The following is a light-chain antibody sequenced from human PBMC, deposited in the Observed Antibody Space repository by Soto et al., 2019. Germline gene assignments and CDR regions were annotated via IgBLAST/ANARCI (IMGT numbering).Light chain of an antibody. CDR2: LAS. Sequence: DIQLTQSPSFLSASVGDRVTITCRASQDINNYLAWYQQRPGRAPNLLISLASALQSGVPSRFSGSRYGTAFRLTISSPQPEDSSTYYCQQFKSYPLTFGGGTKIEIK. CDR1: QDINNY. CDR3: QQFKSYPLT. J-gene: IGKJ4*01. V-gene: IGKV1-9*01.